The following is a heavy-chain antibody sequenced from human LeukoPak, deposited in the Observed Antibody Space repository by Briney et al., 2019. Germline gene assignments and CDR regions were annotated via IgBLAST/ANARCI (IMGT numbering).Heavy chain of an antibody. CDR3: ARHVLYYGMDV. CDR1: GDSISGSSYY. Sequence: SETLSLTCTVSGDSISGSSYYWGWLRQPPGRGLEWIGAFYYSESTYYNPSLKSRVTISVDTSSNQFSLKLTSVTAADTAIYYCARHVLYYGMDVWGQGTTVTVSS. V-gene: IGHV4-39*01. J-gene: IGHJ6*02. CDR2: FYYSEST. D-gene: IGHD4/OR15-4a*01.